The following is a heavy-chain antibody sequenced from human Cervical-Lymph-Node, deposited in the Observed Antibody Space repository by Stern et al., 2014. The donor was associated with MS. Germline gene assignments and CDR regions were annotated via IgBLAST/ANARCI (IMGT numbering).Heavy chain of an antibody. CDR2: IYPDDSDI. Sequence: VQLVQSGAEVKKPGESLKISCKGSGYTFTNNWIAWVRQMPGKGLEWMGIIYPDDSDIRYSPSLQGQVTISTDKSIRTAYLQRSSRKAADSAVYYCARPPPRRKWDDPNYGMDVWGQGTTVTVSS. CDR1: GYTFTNNW. J-gene: IGHJ6*02. D-gene: IGHD1-1*01. CDR3: ARPPPRRKWDDPNYGMDV. V-gene: IGHV5-51*03.